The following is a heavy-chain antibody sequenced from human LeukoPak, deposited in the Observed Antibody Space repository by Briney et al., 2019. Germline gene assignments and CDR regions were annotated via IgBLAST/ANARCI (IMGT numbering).Heavy chain of an antibody. V-gene: IGHV3-21*01. CDR3: ARDYYGDYYFDY. D-gene: IGHD4-17*01. J-gene: IGHJ4*02. Sequence: GGSLRLSCAASGLTFTSYTINWVRQAPGKGLEWVSSISSSSSYIYYADSVKGRFTISRDNAKNSLYLQMNSRRAEDMALYYCARDYYGDYYFDYWGQGTLVTVSS. CDR2: ISSSSSYI. CDR1: GLTFTSYT.